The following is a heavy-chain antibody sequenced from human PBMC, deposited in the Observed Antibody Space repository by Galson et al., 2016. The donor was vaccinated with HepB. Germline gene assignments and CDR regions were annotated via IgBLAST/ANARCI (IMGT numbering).Heavy chain of an antibody. CDR2: IYWSDYK. V-gene: IGHV2-5*01. CDR3: AHRDFGSGSLDY. CDR1: GFSLSTAGVG. J-gene: IGHJ4*02. Sequence: PALVKPTQTLTLTCTFSGFSLSTAGVGVGWIRQPPGKALEWLALIYWSDYKPYSPSLKSRLTITKDTSKNQVVLTMTNMDPVDTATYFCAHRDFGSGSLDYWGPGTLVTVSS. D-gene: IGHD3-10*01.